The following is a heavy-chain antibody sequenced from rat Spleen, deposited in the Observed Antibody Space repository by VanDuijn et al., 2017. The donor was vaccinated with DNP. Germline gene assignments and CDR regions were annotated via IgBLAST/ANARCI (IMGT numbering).Heavy chain of an antibody. Sequence: EVQLVESGGGLVQPGRSMKLSCAASGFTFSNYDMAWVRQAPKKGLEWVATISYDGSSTYYRDSVKGRFTISRDNAKSTLYLQMDSLRSEDTATYYCARQHRWSYYFDYWGQGVMVTVSS. CDR1: GFTFSNYD. J-gene: IGHJ2*01. CDR2: ISYDGSST. CDR3: ARQHRWSYYFDY. V-gene: IGHV5-7*01. D-gene: IGHD1-1*01.